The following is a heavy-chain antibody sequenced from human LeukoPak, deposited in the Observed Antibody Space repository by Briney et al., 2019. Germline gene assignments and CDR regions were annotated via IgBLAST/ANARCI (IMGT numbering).Heavy chain of an antibody. J-gene: IGHJ5*02. D-gene: IGHD3-22*01. CDR1: GYTFTSYD. CDR2: MNPNSGNT. Sequence: ASVKVSCKASGYTFTSYDINWVRQATGQGLEWMGWMNPNSGNTGYAQKFQGRVTITRNTSISTAYMELSSLRSEDTAVYYCARGNYDSSGYYVVDWFDPWGQGTLVTVSS. V-gene: IGHV1-8*03. CDR3: ARGNYDSSGYYVVDWFDP.